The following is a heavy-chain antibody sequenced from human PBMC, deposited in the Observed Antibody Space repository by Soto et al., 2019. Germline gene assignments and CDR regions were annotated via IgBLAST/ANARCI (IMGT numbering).Heavy chain of an antibody. CDR2: ISRSGGST. Sequence: EVQLLESGGGLVQPGGSLRLSCAATGFTFSSDAMSWVRQAPGQGLEWVSAISRSGGSTYYADSVKGRFTISRDNSKTTLYQQMHSLRVADTAVYYCGKYVTLVWGVSIDYRMDVWGQGTTVTVCS. J-gene: IGHJ6*02. CDR3: GKYVTLVWGVSIDYRMDV. CDR1: GFTFSSDA. V-gene: IGHV3-23*01. D-gene: IGHD3-10*01.